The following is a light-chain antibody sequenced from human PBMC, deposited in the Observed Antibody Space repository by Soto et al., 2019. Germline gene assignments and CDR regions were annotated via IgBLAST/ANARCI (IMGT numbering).Light chain of an antibody. J-gene: IGLJ2*01. CDR1: SSDIGGYTY. CDR3: SSFTSSGTVV. CDR2: EVS. Sequence: QSALTQPASVSGSPGQSITISCTGTSSDIGGYTYVSWYQQHPGKAPKLMIYEVSNRPSGVSNRFSGSKSGNTASLTISGLQTEDEADYYCSSFTSSGTVVFGGGTKLTVL. V-gene: IGLV2-14*01.